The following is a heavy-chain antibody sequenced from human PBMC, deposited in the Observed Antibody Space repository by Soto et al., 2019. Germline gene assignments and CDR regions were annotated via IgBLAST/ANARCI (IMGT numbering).Heavy chain of an antibody. CDR3: TTGEWLRSYGMDV. CDR1: GFTFSNAW. J-gene: IGHJ6*02. Sequence: GGSLRLSCAASGFTFSNAWMSWVRQAPGKGLEWVGRIKSKTDGGTTDYAAPAKGRFTISRDDSKNTLYLQMNSLKTEDTAVYYCTTGEWLRSYGMDVWGQGTTVTVSS. CDR2: IKSKTDGGTT. D-gene: IGHD5-12*01. V-gene: IGHV3-15*01.